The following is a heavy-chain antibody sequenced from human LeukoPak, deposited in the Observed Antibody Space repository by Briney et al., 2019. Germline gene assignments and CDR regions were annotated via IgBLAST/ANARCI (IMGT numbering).Heavy chain of an antibody. J-gene: IGHJ4*02. CDR2: INAGNGNT. Sequence: ASVKVSCKASGYTFTSYAMHWVRQAPGQRPEWMGWINAGNGNTKYSQEFQGRVTITRDTSASTAYMELSSLRSEDMAVYYCARGSRLLAELDYWGQGTLVTVSS. V-gene: IGHV1-3*03. CDR1: GYTFTSYA. D-gene: IGHD2-21*01. CDR3: ARGSRLLAELDY.